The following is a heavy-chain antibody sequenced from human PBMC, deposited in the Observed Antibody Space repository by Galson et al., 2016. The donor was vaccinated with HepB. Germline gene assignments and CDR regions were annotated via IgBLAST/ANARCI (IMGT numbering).Heavy chain of an antibody. CDR3: PGSIAAATLDH. CDR1: GYTFTSYG. V-gene: IGHV1-18*01. CDR2: ISAYNGNT. D-gene: IGHD6-13*01. J-gene: IGHJ4*02. Sequence: SVKVSCKASGYTFTSYGISWVRQAPGQGLEWMGWISAYNGNTNYAQKLQGRVTMTTDTSTSTAYMELRSLRSDDPAVYYCPGSIAAATLDHWGQGTQVTVSS.